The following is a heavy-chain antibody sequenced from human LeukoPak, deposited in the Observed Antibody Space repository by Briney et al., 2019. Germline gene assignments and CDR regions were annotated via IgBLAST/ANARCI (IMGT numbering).Heavy chain of an antibody. CDR1: GFTFSTYA. J-gene: IGHJ4*02. CDR2: ISAGGTTT. Sequence: LAGGSLRLSCAASGFTFSTYAMSWVRQAPGKGLEWVSAISAGGTTTFYADSVKGRLTISRDNSKNTLYLQMNSLRAEDTAVYYCAKVEGSGSYYNPFDYWGQGTLVTVS. CDR3: AKVEGSGSYYNPFDY. D-gene: IGHD3-10*01. V-gene: IGHV3-23*01.